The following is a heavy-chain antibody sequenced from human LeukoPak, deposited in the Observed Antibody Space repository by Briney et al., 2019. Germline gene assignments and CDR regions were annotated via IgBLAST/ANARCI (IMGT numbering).Heavy chain of an antibody. J-gene: IGHJ6*02. Sequence: PSETLSLTCAVYGGSFSGYYWSWIRQPPGKGLEWIGEINHSGSTNYNPSLKSRVTISVDTSKNQFSLKLSSVTAADTAVYYCARGRVLQTIHYYYYYGMDVWGQGTTVTVSS. D-gene: IGHD2-15*01. CDR2: INHSGST. CDR3: ARGRVLQTIHYYYYYGMDV. CDR1: GGSFSGYY. V-gene: IGHV4-34*01.